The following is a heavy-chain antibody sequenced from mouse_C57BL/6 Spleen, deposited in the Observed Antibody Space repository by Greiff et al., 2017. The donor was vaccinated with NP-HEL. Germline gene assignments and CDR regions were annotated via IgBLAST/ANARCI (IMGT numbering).Heavy chain of an antibody. J-gene: IGHJ4*01. CDR2: IYPGDGDT. Sequence: QVQLKQSGAELVKPGASVKISCKASGYAFSSYWMNWVKQRPGKGLEWIGQIYPGDGDTNYNGKFKGKATLTADKSSSTAYMQLSSLTSEDSAVYFCARGGDDYDVGAMDYWGQGTSVTVSS. V-gene: IGHV1-80*01. CDR3: ARGGDDYDVGAMDY. CDR1: GYAFSSYW. D-gene: IGHD2-4*01.